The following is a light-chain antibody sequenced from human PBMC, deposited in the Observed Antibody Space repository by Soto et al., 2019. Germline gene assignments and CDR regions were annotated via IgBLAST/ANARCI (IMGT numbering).Light chain of an antibody. V-gene: IGKV1-39*01. Sequence: DLQMTQSPSSLSASVGDRVTITCRVSQNIGTQLNWYQHKPGKAPTVVIYTASTLQSGVPSRFSGSGSGTDFTLTIGSLQPDDFANYYCQQYDTYFRYTFGQGTKLDIK. CDR2: TAS. J-gene: IGKJ2*01. CDR1: QNIGTQ. CDR3: QQYDTYFRYT.